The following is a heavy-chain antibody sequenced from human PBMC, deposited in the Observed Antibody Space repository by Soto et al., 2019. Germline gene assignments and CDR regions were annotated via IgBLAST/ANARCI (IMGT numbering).Heavy chain of an antibody. CDR2: IRGSGGST. CDR1: GFTFSIYS. D-gene: IGHD3-9*01. J-gene: IGHJ6*02. CDR3: AKVVKYDVLTGYYKGPDYYGMDV. Sequence: PGGSLRLSCAASGFTFSIYSMNWARQAPGKGLEWVSLIRGSGGSTHYADSVEGRFTISRDNSKNTLYLEMDSLRAEDTAVYYCAKVVKYDVLTGYYKGPDYYGMDVWGQGTTVTVSS. V-gene: IGHV3-23*01.